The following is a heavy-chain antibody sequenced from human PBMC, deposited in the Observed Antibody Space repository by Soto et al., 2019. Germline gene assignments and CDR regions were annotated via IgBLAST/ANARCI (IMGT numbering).Heavy chain of an antibody. CDR1: GFTFSSYA. CDR3: TRVSRTYYDFWSGPLDY. D-gene: IGHD3-3*01. Sequence: GGSLRLSCAASGFTFSSYAMSWVRQAPGKGLEWVGFIRSKDYGGTTEYAASVKGRFTISRDDSKSIAYLQMNSLKTEDTSVYYCTRVSRTYYDFWSGPLDYWGQGTLVTVSS. CDR2: IRSKDYGGTT. J-gene: IGHJ4*02. V-gene: IGHV3-49*04.